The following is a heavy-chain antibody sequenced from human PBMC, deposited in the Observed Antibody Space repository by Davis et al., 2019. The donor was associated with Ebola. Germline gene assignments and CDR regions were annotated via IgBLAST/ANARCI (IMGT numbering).Heavy chain of an antibody. CDR2: IKTDGSEE. D-gene: IGHD3-3*01. Sequence: GESLKISCAASGSTFSTYWMSWVRQAPGKGLEWVANIKTDGSEEHYVDSVKGRFTMSRDNAKNSLYLQLDSLRDEDTAVYYCARWGLRGNYDSWSGSDYYFDYWGQGTLVIVSS. V-gene: IGHV3-7*01. CDR3: ARWGLRGNYDSWSGSDYYFDY. J-gene: IGHJ4*02. CDR1: GSTFSTYW.